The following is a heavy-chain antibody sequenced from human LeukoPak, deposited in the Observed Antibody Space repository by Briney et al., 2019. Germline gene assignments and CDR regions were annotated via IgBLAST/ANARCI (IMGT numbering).Heavy chain of an antibody. CDR2: IKQDGSEK. Sequence: PGGSLRLSCAASGFTFSSYWMSWVRQAPGKGLEWVANIKQDGSEKYYADSVKGRFTISRDNSKNTLYLQMNSLRAEDTAVYYCAKADIAAAGRDNWGQGTLVTVSS. CDR3: AKADIAAAGRDN. J-gene: IGHJ4*02. D-gene: IGHD6-13*01. V-gene: IGHV3-7*01. CDR1: GFTFSSYW.